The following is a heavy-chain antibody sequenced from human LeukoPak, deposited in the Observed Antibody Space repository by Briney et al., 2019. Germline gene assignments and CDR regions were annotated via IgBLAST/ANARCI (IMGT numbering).Heavy chain of an antibody. J-gene: IGHJ5*02. CDR3: ASGGPWYNWFDP. V-gene: IGHV4-59*01. D-gene: IGHD1-26*01. CDR2: IYYSGST. Sequence: SETLSLTCTVSGGSISSYYWSWIRQPPGKGLEWIGYIYYSGSTNYNPSLKSRATVSVDTSKNQFSLKLSSVTAADTAVYYCASGGPWYNWFDPWGQGTLVTVSS. CDR1: GGSISSYY.